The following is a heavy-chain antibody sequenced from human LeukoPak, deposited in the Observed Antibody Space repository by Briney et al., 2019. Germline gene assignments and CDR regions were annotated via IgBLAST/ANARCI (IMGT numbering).Heavy chain of an antibody. J-gene: IGHJ4*02. Sequence: GGSLRLSCAASGITFSSYAMSWVRQAPGKGLEWVSTISGSGTGTYYADSVKGRFTISRDNSKSTLHLQMNSLRAEDTAIYYCAKGGGRDWPFDYWGQGTLVTVSS. V-gene: IGHV3-23*01. CDR3: AKGGGRDWPFDY. CDR2: ISGSGTGT. CDR1: GITFSSYA. D-gene: IGHD3-16*01.